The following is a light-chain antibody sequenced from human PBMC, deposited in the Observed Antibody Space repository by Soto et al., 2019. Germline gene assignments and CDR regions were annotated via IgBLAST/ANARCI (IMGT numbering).Light chain of an antibody. J-gene: IGLJ1*01. CDR3: AAWDDSLNGYV. CDR1: SSNIGNST. V-gene: IGLV1-44*01. Sequence: QSVLTQPPSASGTPGQRVTISCSGSSSNIGNSTVNWYQQFPGTAPKLLIYDNNRRPSGVPDRFSGSKSGTSAPLAISGLQSEDEADYYCAAWDDSLNGYVFGAGTKVTVL. CDR2: DNN.